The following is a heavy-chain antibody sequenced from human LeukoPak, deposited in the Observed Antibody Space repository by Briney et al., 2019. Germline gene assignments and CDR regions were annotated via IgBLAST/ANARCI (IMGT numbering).Heavy chain of an antibody. V-gene: IGHV4-34*01. CDR2: INHSGST. Sequence: SETLSLTCAVYGGSFSGYYWSWIRQPPGKGLEWIGEINHSGSTNYNPSLKSRVTISVDTSKNQFSLKLSSVTAADTAVYYCARWLRSGDAFDIWGQGAMVTVSS. D-gene: IGHD5-12*01. CDR3: ARWLRSGDAFDI. J-gene: IGHJ3*02. CDR1: GGSFSGYY.